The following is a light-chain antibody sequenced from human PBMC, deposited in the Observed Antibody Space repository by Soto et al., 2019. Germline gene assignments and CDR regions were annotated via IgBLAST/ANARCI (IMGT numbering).Light chain of an antibody. CDR1: QSVRSY. J-gene: IGKJ4*01. V-gene: IGKV3-11*01. CDR2: HAS. Sequence: EIVLTQSPATLSFSPGERATLSCRASQSVRSYLAWYQQKPGQAPRLLIYHASNRAPGIPARFSGGGSGTDFTLTISSLEPEDFAVYYCQQRGSWPLTFGGGTKVEIK. CDR3: QQRGSWPLT.